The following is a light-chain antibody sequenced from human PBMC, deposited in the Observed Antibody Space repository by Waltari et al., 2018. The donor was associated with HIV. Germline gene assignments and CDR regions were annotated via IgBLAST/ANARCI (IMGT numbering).Light chain of an antibody. V-gene: IGLV7-46*01. J-gene: IGLJ2*01. CDR3: LLSYAGARPVV. Sequence: QAVVTQAPSLTVSLGATLTLTFCSSAGAVNRDHPPYWFQKKSGQAPRTLIYDTNNKHSSTPARFSGSLRGGKAALTLSGAQPEDEDYYFCLLSYAGARPVVFGGGTKLTVL. CDR2: DTN. CDR1: AGAVNRDHP.